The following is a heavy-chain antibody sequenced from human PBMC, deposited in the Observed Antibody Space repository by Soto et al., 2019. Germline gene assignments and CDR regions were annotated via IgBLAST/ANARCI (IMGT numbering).Heavy chain of an antibody. CDR3: ARRNYFYALDV. J-gene: IGHJ6*02. V-gene: IGHV4-34*01. CDR1: GGSFSGYY. CDR2: INYSGST. Sequence: ASETLSLTCAVSGGSFSGYYWGWVRQPPGKGLEWVGEINYSGSTNYNPSLKRRVTISVDTSKNQVSLKVTSVTAADTAMYYCARRNYFYALDVWGQGTTVTAP.